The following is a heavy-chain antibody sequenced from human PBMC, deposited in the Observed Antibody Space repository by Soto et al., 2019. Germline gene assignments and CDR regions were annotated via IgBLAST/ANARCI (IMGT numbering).Heavy chain of an antibody. CDR3: VRDSGAKLSRS. CDR2: IVPIYRTA. CDR1: GGTFSSYR. J-gene: IGHJ4*02. Sequence: SVKVSCKASGGTFSSYRINWVRQAPGQGLEWVGGIVPIYRTADYAQKFQGRVTITADESARTSYMELRSLKSQDTAVYYCVRDSGAKLSRSWGQGTLVTVSS. V-gene: IGHV1-69*13. D-gene: IGHD6-13*01.